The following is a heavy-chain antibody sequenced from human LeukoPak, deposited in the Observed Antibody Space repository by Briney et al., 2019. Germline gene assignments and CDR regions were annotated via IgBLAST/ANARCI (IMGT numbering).Heavy chain of an antibody. CDR2: IIPILGIA. Sequence: SVKVSCKASGGTFSSYAISWVRQAPGQGLEWMGRIIPILGIANYAQKFQGRVTITADKSTSTAYMELSSLRSEDTAVYYCARDHRRGELFANWFDPWGQGTLVTVSS. V-gene: IGHV1-69*04. J-gene: IGHJ5*02. CDR3: ARDHRRGELFANWFDP. D-gene: IGHD3-10*01. CDR1: GGTFSSYA.